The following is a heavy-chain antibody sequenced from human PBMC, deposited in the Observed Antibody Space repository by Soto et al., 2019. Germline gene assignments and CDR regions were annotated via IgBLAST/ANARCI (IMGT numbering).Heavy chain of an antibody. CDR3: ASITRSTQLPALGPNWFDP. Sequence: QVQLVQSGAEVKKPGSSVKVSCKASGGTFSSYTISWVRQAPGQGLEWMGRNIPILGIANYAQKFQGRVTITADNSPSTAYMELSSLRSEDTAVYYCASITRSTQLPALGPNWFDPWGQGTLVTVSS. D-gene: IGHD2-2*01. J-gene: IGHJ5*02. V-gene: IGHV1-69*02. CDR2: NIPILGIA. CDR1: GGTFSSYT.